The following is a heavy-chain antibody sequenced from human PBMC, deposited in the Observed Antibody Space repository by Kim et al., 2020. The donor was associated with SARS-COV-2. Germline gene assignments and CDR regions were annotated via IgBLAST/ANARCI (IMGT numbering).Heavy chain of an antibody. Sequence: GGSLRLSCAASGFTFSSYAMHWVSKAPGKGLEWVAVISYDGSNKYYADSVKGRFTISRDNSKNTLYLQMNSLRAEDTAVYYCARELTYYGMDVWGQGTTVTVSS. D-gene: IGHD7-27*01. CDR1: GFTFSSYA. V-gene: IGHV3-30*04. CDR2: ISYDGSNK. J-gene: IGHJ6*02. CDR3: ARELTYYGMDV.